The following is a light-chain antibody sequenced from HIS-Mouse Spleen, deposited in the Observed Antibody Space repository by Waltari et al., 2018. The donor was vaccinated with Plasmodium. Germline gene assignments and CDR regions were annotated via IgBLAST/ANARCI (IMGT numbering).Light chain of an antibody. Sequence: AIQLTQSPYSLSASVGDRVTLTCRASQGISSALDWSQQKPGKAPKLLIYDASSLESGVPSRFSGIGSGTDFTLTISSLQPEDFATYYCQQFNSYPQGTFGQGTRLEIK. CDR1: QGISSA. V-gene: IGKV1-13*02. CDR3: QQFNSYPQGT. CDR2: DAS. J-gene: IGKJ5*01.